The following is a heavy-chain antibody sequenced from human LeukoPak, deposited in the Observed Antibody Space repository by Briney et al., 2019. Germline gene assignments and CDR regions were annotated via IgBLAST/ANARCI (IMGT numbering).Heavy chain of an antibody. CDR2: ISRAGDRT. CDR3: ARGESFAFDV. J-gene: IGHJ3*01. Sequence: PGGSLRLSCVGSGFIFSSYDMGWVRQAPGKGLEWVSSISRAGDRTYYEDSVKGRFTISRDNSRNTMYLKMNSLRAEDTAVYYCARGESFAFDVWGQGTMVTVSS. CDR1: GFIFSSYD. V-gene: IGHV3-23*01.